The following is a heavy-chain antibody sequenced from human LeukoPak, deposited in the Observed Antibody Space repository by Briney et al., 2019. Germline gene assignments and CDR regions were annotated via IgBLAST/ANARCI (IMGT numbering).Heavy chain of an antibody. CDR1: GFTFSNYW. J-gene: IGHJ6*01. CDR2: ISRDGDTT. Sequence: QSGGSLRLSCAASGFTFSNYWMHWVRQAPGKGLVWVARISRDGDTTSYADSVMGRFTISRDNAKNTVSLHMTSLRVDDTAIYYCARDQITGSLDVWGQGTTVTVSS. D-gene: IGHD1-20*01. V-gene: IGHV3-74*01. CDR3: ARDQITGSLDV.